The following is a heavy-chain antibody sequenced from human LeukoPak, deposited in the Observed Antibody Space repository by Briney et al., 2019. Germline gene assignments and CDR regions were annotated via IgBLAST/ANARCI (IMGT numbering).Heavy chain of an antibody. CDR2: IRYDGSNK. Sequence: GGSLRLSCAVSGFTFDDYAMHWVRQAPGKGLEWVAFIRYDGSNKYYADSVKGRFTISRDNSKNTLYLQMNSLRAEDTAVYYCAKDIDYGDYAPDYWGQGTLVTVSS. D-gene: IGHD4-17*01. CDR3: AKDIDYGDYAPDY. CDR1: GFTFDDYA. V-gene: IGHV3-30*02. J-gene: IGHJ4*02.